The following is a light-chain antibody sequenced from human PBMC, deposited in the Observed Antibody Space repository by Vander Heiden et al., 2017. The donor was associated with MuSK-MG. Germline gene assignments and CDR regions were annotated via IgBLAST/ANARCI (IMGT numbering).Light chain of an antibody. Sequence: IQMTQSPTSLSASVGDRVTITCRASQSTSTYLNWYQQKPGKAPKLLINDVSSLQGGVPSRFSGSGSGTDFTLTISSLQPEDFATYYCQQGVSTPPTFGGGTKVEIK. V-gene: IGKV1-39*01. CDR1: QSTSTY. J-gene: IGKJ4*01. CDR2: DVS. CDR3: QQGVSTPPT.